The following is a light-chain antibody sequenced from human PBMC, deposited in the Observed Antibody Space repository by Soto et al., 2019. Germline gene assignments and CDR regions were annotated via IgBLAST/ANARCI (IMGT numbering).Light chain of an antibody. CDR3: QQYNNWWT. V-gene: IGKV3-15*01. CDR1: QSVSSN. J-gene: IGKJ1*01. Sequence: EIVMTQSPATLSVSPGERATLSCRASQSVSSNLAWYQQKPGQAPRLLIYGAFTRATGIPARFGGSGSGTEFTLTISSLQSEDFAVYYCQQYNNWWTFGQGTKVDIK. CDR2: GAF.